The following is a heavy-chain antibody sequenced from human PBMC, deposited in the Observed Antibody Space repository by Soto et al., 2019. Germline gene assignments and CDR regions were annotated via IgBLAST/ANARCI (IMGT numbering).Heavy chain of an antibody. CDR2: INHSGST. J-gene: IGHJ4*02. D-gene: IGHD6-13*01. CDR1: GGSFSGYY. Sequence: QVQLQQWGAGLLKPSETLSLTCAVYGGSFSGYYWSWIRQPPGKGLEWIGEINHSGSTNYNPSLKSRFTISVDTSKNQFSLKLSSVTAADTAVYYCARAAAAAGTSGGYYFDYWGQGTLVTVSS. CDR3: ARAAAAAGTSGGYYFDY. V-gene: IGHV4-34*01.